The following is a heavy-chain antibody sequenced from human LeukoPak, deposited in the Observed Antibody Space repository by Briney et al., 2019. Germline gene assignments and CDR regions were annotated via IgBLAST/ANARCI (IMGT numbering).Heavy chain of an antibody. CDR2: ISDYNGNT. V-gene: IGHV1-18*01. CDR3: ARDRAYDSPSGGY. D-gene: IGHD3-22*01. Sequence: WASVKVSCKASGYTFTNYGISWVRQAPGQGLEWMGWISDYNGNTNYAQKLQGRVTMTTDTSTSTAYMELRSLRPDDTGVYYCARDRAYDSPSGGYWGQGTLVTVSS. CDR1: GYTFTNYG. J-gene: IGHJ4*02.